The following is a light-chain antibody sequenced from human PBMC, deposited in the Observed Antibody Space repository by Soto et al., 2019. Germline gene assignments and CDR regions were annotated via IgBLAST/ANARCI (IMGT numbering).Light chain of an antibody. J-gene: IGKJ3*01. Sequence: DIVLTQSPATLSSSPGEGATVSCRVSQSINSKSLVWYQRKFGQAPSLLIDNTSSKATGIPDRFSSSGSGTVFPLSISRLEPEFFAVYYCQHYGGSFMFGRGTKVDFK. CDR3: QHYGGSFM. CDR2: NTS. V-gene: IGKV3-20*01. CDR1: QSINSKS.